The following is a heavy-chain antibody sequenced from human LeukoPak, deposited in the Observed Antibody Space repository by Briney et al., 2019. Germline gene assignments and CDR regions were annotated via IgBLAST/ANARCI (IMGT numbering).Heavy chain of an antibody. D-gene: IGHD2-21*02. Sequence: GGSLRLSRAASGFTFSTYVMNWVRQAPGKRLEWVSYICDNDRTIYYAEPVQGRFTISTANTKTSLDLQSNSPAAEATAIYYSARTSRYCAADSPVDPFDLWAKGQWSPSLQ. CDR3: ARTSRYCAADSPVDPFDL. J-gene: IGHJ3*01. CDR1: GFTFSTYV. V-gene: IGHV3-48*03. CDR2: ICDNDRTI.